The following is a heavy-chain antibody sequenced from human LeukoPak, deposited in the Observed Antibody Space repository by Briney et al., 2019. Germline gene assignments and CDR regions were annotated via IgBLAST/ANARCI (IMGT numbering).Heavy chain of an antibody. D-gene: IGHD4-17*01. V-gene: IGHV4-59*12. CDR3: ARGGYGDYVGY. CDR1: GGFISKYC. Sequence: SETLSLTCSVSGGFISKYCWSWIRLAPGKGLEWIGNTFYRGSSNYNPSLRSRVTISVDTSKNQFSLKLSSVTAADTAVYYCARGGYGDYVGYWGQGTLVTVSS. CDR2: TFYRGSS. J-gene: IGHJ4*02.